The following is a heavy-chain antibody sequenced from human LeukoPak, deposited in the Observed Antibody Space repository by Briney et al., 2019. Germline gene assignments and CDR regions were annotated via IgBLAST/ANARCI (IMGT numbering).Heavy chain of an antibody. CDR1: GYTLTGYY. D-gene: IGHD1-14*01. Sequence: ASVKVSCKASGYTLTGYYMHWVRQAPGQGLEWMGWINPSSGDTNYAQKFQGRVTMTRDTSINTAYMELSRLRSDDTAVYYCAKNPYAYYFDYWGQGTLVTVSS. CDR2: INPSSGDT. J-gene: IGHJ4*02. V-gene: IGHV1-2*02. CDR3: AKNPYAYYFDY.